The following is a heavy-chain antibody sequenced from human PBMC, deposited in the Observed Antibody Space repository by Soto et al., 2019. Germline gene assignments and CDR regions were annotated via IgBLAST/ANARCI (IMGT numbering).Heavy chain of an antibody. Sequence: QVQLLQSGAEVKKPGASVQVFCKASGYTFTDYYMNWVRQAPGQGLEWMGWINPNNGVTNYAQKFQGRVTMTRDTSISTDYMDLSRLRSDDTALYYCARGALTVANWFDPWGQGTQVTVSS. CDR2: INPNNGVT. D-gene: IGHD6-19*01. V-gene: IGHV1-2*02. CDR3: ARGALTVANWFDP. J-gene: IGHJ5*02. CDR1: GYTFTDYY.